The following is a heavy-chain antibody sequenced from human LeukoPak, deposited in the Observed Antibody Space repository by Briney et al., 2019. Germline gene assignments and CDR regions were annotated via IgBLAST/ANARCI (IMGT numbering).Heavy chain of an antibody. Sequence: ASVKVSCKASGYTFTSYYMHWVRQAPGQGLEWMGIINPSGGSTSYAQKLQGRVTMTTDTSTSTAYMELRSLRSDDTAVYYCATSKAAAAINDDAFDIWGQGTMVTVSS. CDR3: ATSKAAAAINDDAFDI. J-gene: IGHJ3*02. CDR1: GYTFTSYY. D-gene: IGHD6-13*01. V-gene: IGHV1-46*01. CDR2: INPSGGST.